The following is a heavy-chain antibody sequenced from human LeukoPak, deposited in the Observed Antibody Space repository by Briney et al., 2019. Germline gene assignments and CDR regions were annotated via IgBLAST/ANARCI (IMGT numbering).Heavy chain of an antibody. CDR2: ISYDGSNK. D-gene: IGHD2-15*01. CDR1: GFTFSSYA. CDR3: AHYCSGGSCYGSY. Sequence: GGSLRLSCAASGFTFSSYAMHWVRQAPGKGLEWVAVISYDGSNKYYADSVKGRFTISRDNSKNTLYLQMNSLRAEGTAVYYCAHYCSGGSCYGSYWGQGTLVTVSS. J-gene: IGHJ4*02. V-gene: IGHV3-30-3*01.